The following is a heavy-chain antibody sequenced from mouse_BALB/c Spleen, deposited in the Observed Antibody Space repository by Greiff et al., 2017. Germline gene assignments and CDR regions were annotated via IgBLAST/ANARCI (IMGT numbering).Heavy chain of an antibody. Sequence: VQLQQSGPGLVAPSQCLSITCTVSGFSLTSYGVHWVRQRPGKGLEWLGVIWPGGSTNYNSALMSSLSISKDNSTSHVFLKRIRRQADDTAMYYCARDRDGAGFAYWGQGTLVTVSA. CDR1: GFSLTSYG. V-gene: IGHV2-9*02. D-gene: IGHD1-2*01. J-gene: IGHJ3*01. CDR3: ARDRDGAGFAY. CDR2: IWPGGST.